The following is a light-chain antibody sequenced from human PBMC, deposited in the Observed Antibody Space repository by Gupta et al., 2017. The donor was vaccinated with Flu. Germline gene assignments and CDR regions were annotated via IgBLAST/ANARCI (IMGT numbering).Light chain of an antibody. CDR1: AFPKKY. CDR3: QSTDNSDAFA. V-gene: IGLV3-25*02. J-gene: IGLJ1*01. Sequence: SYELTQSPSVSVSPVQTARITCSGHAFPKKYAYWYQQKPGQAPILLIFKDNKRPSGFPERFSGSTSGTAVTLTISIDQAEEDADYYCQSTDNSDAFAFGTGTKVTVL. CDR2: KDN.